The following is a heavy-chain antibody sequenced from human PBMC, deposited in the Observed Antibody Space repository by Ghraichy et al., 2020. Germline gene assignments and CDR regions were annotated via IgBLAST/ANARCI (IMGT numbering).Heavy chain of an antibody. CDR1: GFRLSSYG. Sequence: LNISCVASGFRLSSYGMHWVRQAPGKGPEWVAVIWYDGNNKDYVDSVKGRFTISRDSGRNMLYLQMNSLRAEDTAVYYCARGGYDILTVNGLDIWGQGTVVTVSS. V-gene: IGHV3-33*01. J-gene: IGHJ3*02. CDR2: IWYDGNNK. CDR3: ARGGYDILTVNGLDI. D-gene: IGHD3-9*01.